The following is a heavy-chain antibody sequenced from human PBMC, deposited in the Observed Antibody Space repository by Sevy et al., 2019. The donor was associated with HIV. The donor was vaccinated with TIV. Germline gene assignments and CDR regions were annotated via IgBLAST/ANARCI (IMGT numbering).Heavy chain of an antibody. CDR3: AKDGSSGSYGGAFDI. D-gene: IGHD1-26*01. CDR1: GFTFSSYA. Sequence: GGSLRLSCAASGFTFSSYAMSWVRQAPGKGLEWVSAISGSGGSTYYAASVKGRFTISRDNSKNTLYLRMNSLRAEDTAVYYCAKDGSSGSYGGAFDIWGQGTMVTVSS. V-gene: IGHV3-23*01. J-gene: IGHJ3*02. CDR2: ISGSGGST.